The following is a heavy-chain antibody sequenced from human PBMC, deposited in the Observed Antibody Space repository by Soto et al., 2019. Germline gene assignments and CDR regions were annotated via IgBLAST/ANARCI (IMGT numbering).Heavy chain of an antibody. CDR1: GFTFSSYA. J-gene: IGHJ6*02. CDR3: ARGGHIADRNYYYYGMDV. D-gene: IGHD6-6*01. V-gene: IGHV3-30-3*01. Sequence: GSLRLSCAASGFTFSSYAMHWVRQAPGKGLEWVAVISYDGSNKYYADSVKGRFTISRDNSKNTLYLQMNSLRAEDTAVYYCARGGHIADRNYYYYGMDVWGQGTKVTVSS. CDR2: ISYDGSNK.